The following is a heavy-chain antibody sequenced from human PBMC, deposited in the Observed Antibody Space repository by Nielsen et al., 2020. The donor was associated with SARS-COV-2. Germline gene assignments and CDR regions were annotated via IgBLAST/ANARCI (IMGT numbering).Heavy chain of an antibody. CDR3: ARLEEGLLWFGGLLQPDY. Sequence: GESLKISCAASGFTFSSYSMNWVRQAPGKGLEWVSSISSSSSYIYYADSVKGRFTISRDNAKNSLYLQMNSLRAEDTAVYYCARLEEGLLWFGGLLQPDYWGQGTLVTVSS. J-gene: IGHJ4*02. V-gene: IGHV3-21*01. CDR1: GFTFSSYS. D-gene: IGHD3-10*01. CDR2: ISSSSSYI.